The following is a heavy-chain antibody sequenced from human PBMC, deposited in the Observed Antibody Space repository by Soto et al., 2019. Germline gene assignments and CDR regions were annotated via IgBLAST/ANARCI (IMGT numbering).Heavy chain of an antibody. CDR3: ATRDFWSGYYRGYDAFDI. V-gene: IGHV1-24*01. D-gene: IGHD3-3*01. J-gene: IGHJ3*02. Sequence: ASVKVSCKVSGYTLTELSMHWVRQAPGKGLEWMGGFDPEDGETIYAQKFQGRVTMTEDTSTDTAYMELSGLRSEDTAVYYCATRDFWSGYYRGYDAFDIWGQGTMVTVSS. CDR1: GYTLTELS. CDR2: FDPEDGET.